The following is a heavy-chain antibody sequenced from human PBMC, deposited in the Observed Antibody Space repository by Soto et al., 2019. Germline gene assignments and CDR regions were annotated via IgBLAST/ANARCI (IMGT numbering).Heavy chain of an antibody. V-gene: IGHV3-7*01. CDR3: ARGCRGSPCLVDY. Sequence: GGSLRLSCAASGFTFSTHWMKWVRQAPRKGLEWVANINEDGGERHYGDSVKGRFVISRDNAKDSLYLQMSSLRAEDTALYYCARGCRGSPCLVDYWGLGTLVTVSS. CDR1: GFTFSTHW. D-gene: IGHD3-10*01. J-gene: IGHJ4*02. CDR2: INEDGGER.